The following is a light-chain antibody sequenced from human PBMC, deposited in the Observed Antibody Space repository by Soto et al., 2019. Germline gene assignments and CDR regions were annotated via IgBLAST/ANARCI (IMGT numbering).Light chain of an antibody. Sequence: EIVLTQSPGTLSLSPGDGATLSCRASQYVAKSYLGWYQQKPGQPPRLLIFDASTRATGIPDRFSGSGSGTDFTLTISRLEPEDFAVYQCQQYAFSPITFGQGTRLEIK. CDR3: QQYAFSPIT. J-gene: IGKJ5*01. V-gene: IGKV3-20*01. CDR1: QYVAKSY. CDR2: DAS.